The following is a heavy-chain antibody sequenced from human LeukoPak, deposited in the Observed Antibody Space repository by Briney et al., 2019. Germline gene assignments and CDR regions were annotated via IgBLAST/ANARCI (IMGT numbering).Heavy chain of an antibody. V-gene: IGHV3-30*18. D-gene: IGHD1-26*01. J-gene: IGHJ6*03. CDR3: ANLGVTDPLYDYSYIDV. CDR2: ISYDGSNK. Sequence: PGGSLRLSCAASEFTFSSYWMSWVRQAPGKGLEWVAVISYDGSNKYYADSVKGRFTISRDNSKNTLYLQMNSLKTEHTAVYYCANLGVTDPLYDYSYIDVWGKGTTVTISS. CDR1: EFTFSSYW.